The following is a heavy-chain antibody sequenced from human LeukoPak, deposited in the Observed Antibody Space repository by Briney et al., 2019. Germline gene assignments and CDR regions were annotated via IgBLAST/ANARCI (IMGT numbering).Heavy chain of an antibody. V-gene: IGHV4-59*11. CDR1: GGSISSHY. D-gene: IGHD2-15*01. CDR3: ARVACSGGSCTFDY. CDR2: IYYSGST. J-gene: IGHJ4*02. Sequence: SETLSLTCTVSGGSISSHYWSWIRQPPGKGLEWIGYIYYSGSTNYDPSLKSRVTISVDTSKNQFSLKLSSVTAADTAVYYCARVACSGGSCTFDYWGQGTLVTVSS.